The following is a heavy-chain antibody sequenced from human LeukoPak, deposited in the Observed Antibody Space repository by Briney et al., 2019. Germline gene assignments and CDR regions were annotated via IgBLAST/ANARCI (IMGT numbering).Heavy chain of an antibody. CDR3: AKVGENVLRIYPHSYYFDS. V-gene: IGHV3-74*03. CDR1: GFTLSNYW. CDR2: MNSNGDRR. D-gene: IGHD2-15*01. J-gene: IGHJ4*02. Sequence: PGGSLRLSCAASGFTLSNYWMHWVRQAPGKGLVWVSRMNSNGDRRTYADPAKGRFTISRDNSKNILYLQMFSLRAEDAAVYYCAKVGENVLRIYPHSYYFDSWGQGTLVAVSS.